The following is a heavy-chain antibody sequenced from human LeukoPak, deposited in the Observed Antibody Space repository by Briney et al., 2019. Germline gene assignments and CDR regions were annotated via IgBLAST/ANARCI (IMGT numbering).Heavy chain of an antibody. Sequence: ASVKVSCKASGGTFSSYAISWVRQAPGQGLEWMGGIIPIFGTANYAQKFQGRVTITADESTSTAYMELSSLRSEDTAVYYCARGAPFGELLYTKKNYYMDVWGKGTTVTISS. CDR2: IIPIFGTA. J-gene: IGHJ6*03. V-gene: IGHV1-69*13. CDR3: ARGAPFGELLYTKKNYYMDV. CDR1: GGTFSSYA. D-gene: IGHD3-10*01.